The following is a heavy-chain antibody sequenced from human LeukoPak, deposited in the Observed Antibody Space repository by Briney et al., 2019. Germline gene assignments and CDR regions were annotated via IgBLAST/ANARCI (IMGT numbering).Heavy chain of an antibody. CDR3: ARGGGPLDY. CDR1: GFTFSSYA. J-gene: IGHJ4*02. CDR2: MKQDGSEK. Sequence: GGSLRLSCAASGFTFSSYAMHWVRQAPGKGLEWVANMKQDGSEKYYVDSVKGRFTISRDNAKNSLFLQMNSLRAEDTAVYYCARGGGPLDYWGQGTLVTVSS. V-gene: IGHV3-7*01.